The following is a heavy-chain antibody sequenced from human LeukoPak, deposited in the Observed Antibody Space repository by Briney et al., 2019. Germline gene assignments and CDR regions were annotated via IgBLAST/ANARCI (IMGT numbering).Heavy chain of an antibody. CDR2: ISGSGRST. CDR1: GFPLSSYA. CDR3: AKEVVGPYCSSTSCYFDY. Sequence: GGSLRLSCAASGFPLSSYAMSWVRQAPGKGLEWVSAISGSGRSTYYADSVKGRFTISRDNSKNTLYLQMNSLRAEDTAVYYCAKEVVGPYCSSTSCYFDYWGQGTLVTVSS. V-gene: IGHV3-23*01. D-gene: IGHD2-2*01. J-gene: IGHJ4*02.